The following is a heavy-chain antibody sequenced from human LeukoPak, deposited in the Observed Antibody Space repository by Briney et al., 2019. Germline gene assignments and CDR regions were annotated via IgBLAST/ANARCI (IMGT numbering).Heavy chain of an antibody. J-gene: IGHJ5*02. D-gene: IGHD2-2*01. CDR3: ARDYCSSTSCSNWFDP. CDR2: ISAYNGNT. CDR1: GYTFTTYG. Sequence: ASVKVSCKASGYTFTTYGISWVRQAPGQGLEWMGWISAYNGNTNYAQNLQGRVTMTTDTSTSTAYMELRSLRSDDTAVYYCARDYCSSTSCSNWFDPWGQGTLVTVSS. V-gene: IGHV1-18*01.